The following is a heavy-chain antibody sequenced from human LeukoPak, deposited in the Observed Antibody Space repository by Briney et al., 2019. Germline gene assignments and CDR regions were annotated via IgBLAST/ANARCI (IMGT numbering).Heavy chain of an antibody. V-gene: IGHV3-23*01. CDR1: GFTFSTYA. D-gene: IGHD1-26*01. CDR2: ITSSGGNT. J-gene: IGHJ4*02. CDR3: ARDFGYSFDY. Sequence: GGSLRLSCAASGFTFSTYAMTWVRQAPGKGLEWVSAITSSGGNTYYTDSVKGRFTISRDNSKNTLYLQMNSLRAEDTAVYYCARDFGYSFDYWGQGTLVTVSS.